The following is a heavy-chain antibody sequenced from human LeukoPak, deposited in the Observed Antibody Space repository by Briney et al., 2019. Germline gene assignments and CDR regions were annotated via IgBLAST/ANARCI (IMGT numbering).Heavy chain of an antibody. CDR3: AREVSRITIFGVVTPEYFDL. D-gene: IGHD3-3*01. Sequence: KTSETLSLTCAVYGGSFSGYYWSWIRQPPGKGLEWIGEINHSGSTNYNPSLKSRVTISVDTSKNQFSLKLSSVTAADTAVYYCAREVSRITIFGVVTPEYFDLWGRGTLVTVSS. V-gene: IGHV4-34*01. CDR2: INHSGST. CDR1: GGSFSGYY. J-gene: IGHJ2*01.